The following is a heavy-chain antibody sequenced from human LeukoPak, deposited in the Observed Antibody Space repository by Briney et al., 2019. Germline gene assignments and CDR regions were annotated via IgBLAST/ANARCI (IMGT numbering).Heavy chain of an antibody. Sequence: SETLSLTCTVSGGSISSGSYYWSWIRQPAGKGLEWIGRIYTSGSTNYNPSLKSRVTISVDTSKNQFSLKLSSVTAADTAVYYCARGYCSGGSCYARYYYYYYMDVWGKGTTVTVSS. CDR2: IYTSGST. V-gene: IGHV4-61*02. J-gene: IGHJ6*03. CDR3: ARGYCSGGSCYARYYYYYYMDV. CDR1: GGSISSGSYY. D-gene: IGHD2-15*01.